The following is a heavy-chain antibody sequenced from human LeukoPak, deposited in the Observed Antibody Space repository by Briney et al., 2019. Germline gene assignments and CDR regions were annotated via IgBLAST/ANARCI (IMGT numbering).Heavy chain of an antibody. CDR3: ARHRITGTLSPYYYYYMDV. J-gene: IGHJ6*03. V-gene: IGHV4-4*09. CDR1: GGSISSYY. D-gene: IGHD1-7*01. Sequence: PSETLSPTCTVSGGSISSYYWSWIRQPPGKGLEWIGYIYTSGSTNYNPSLKSRVTISVDTSKNQFSLKLSSVTAADTAVYYCARHRITGTLSPYYYYYMDVWGKGTTVTVS. CDR2: IYTSGST.